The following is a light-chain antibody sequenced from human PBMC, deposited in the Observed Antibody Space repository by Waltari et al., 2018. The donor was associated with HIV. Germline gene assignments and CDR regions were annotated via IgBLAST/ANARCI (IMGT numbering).Light chain of an antibody. CDR1: SSNIGSNA. CDR3: AAWDDSLNGYV. J-gene: IGLJ1*01. CDR2: YDD. Sequence: QSVLTQPPSVSEAPRQRVTISCSGSSSNIGSNAVNWYQQVPGKAPKLLIYYDDLLPAGGSDRFSGSKSGTSASLAIRGLQSEDEADYYCAAWDDSLNGYVFGSGTTVTVL. V-gene: IGLV1-36*01.